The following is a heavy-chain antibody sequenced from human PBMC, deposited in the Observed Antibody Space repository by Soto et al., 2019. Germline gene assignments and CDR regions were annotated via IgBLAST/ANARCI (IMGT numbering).Heavy chain of an antibody. Sequence: PGGSLRLSCAAFGFIFSNAGMNWVRQAPGKGLEWVGRIKSKTDGGTTDYAAPVKGRFTISRDDSKTTPYLQMNSLKSEDTAVYYCTTDRFSVSPDWGLGTLVTVSS. CDR1: GFIFSNAG. V-gene: IGHV3-15*01. CDR2: IKSKTDGGTT. D-gene: IGHD3-3*01. CDR3: TTDRFSVSPD. J-gene: IGHJ4*02.